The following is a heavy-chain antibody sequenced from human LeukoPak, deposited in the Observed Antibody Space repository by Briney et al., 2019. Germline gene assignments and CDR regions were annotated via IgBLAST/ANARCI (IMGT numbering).Heavy chain of an antibody. V-gene: IGHV3-7*05. CDR2: IKQDGSDK. Sequence: QSGGSLRFSCAASGFTFSRYWMAWVRQAPGKGLEWVANIKQDGSDKYYVDSVKGRFTVSRDNAKNSLYLQMNSLRAEDTAVYYCVRCDYRDFDYWGQGTLVTVSS. CDR3: VRCDYRDFDY. CDR1: GFTFSRYW. D-gene: IGHD4/OR15-4a*01. J-gene: IGHJ4*02.